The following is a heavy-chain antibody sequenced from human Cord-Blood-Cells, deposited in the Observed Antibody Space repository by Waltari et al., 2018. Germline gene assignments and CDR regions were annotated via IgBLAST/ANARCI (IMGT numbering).Heavy chain of an antibody. CDR1: GFHSRSEW. CDR3: AREGRLSIAAAVY. CDR2: IKQDGSEK. V-gene: IGHV3-7*01. J-gene: IGHJ4*02. Sequence: EVQLVESGGGLVQPGGSLRLSWAASGFHSRSEWMSWVREAPGKGLEWVANIKQDGSEKYYVDSVKGRFTISRDNAKNSLYLQMNSLRAEDTAVYYCAREGRLSIAAAVYWGQGTLVTVSS. D-gene: IGHD6-13*01.